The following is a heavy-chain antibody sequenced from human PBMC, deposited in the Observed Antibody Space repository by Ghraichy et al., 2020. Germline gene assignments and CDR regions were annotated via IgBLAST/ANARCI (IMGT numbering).Heavy chain of an antibody. CDR1: GGSISSSSYY. V-gene: IGHV4-39*07. J-gene: IGHJ6*03. Sequence: SETLSLTCTVSGGSISSSSYYWGWIRQPPGKGLEWIGSIYYSGSTYYNPSLKSRVTISVDTSKNQFSLKLSSVTAADTAMYYCARSFYDFWSGYYETYYYMDVWGKGTTVTVSS. CDR3: ARSFYDFWSGYYETYYYMDV. CDR2: IYYSGST. D-gene: IGHD3-3*01.